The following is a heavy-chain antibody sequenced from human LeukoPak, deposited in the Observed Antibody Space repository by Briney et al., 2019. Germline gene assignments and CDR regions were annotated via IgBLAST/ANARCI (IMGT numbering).Heavy chain of an antibody. J-gene: IGHJ5*02. V-gene: IGHV3-48*03. Sequence: GGSLRLSCAASGFTFSSYEMNWVRQAPGKGLEWVSYISSSGCTIYYADSVKGRFTISRDNAKNSLYLQMNSLRAEDTAVYYCARDVPWFDPWGQGTLVTVSS. CDR1: GFTFSSYE. CDR2: ISSSGCTI. D-gene: IGHD3-10*02. CDR3: ARDVPWFDP.